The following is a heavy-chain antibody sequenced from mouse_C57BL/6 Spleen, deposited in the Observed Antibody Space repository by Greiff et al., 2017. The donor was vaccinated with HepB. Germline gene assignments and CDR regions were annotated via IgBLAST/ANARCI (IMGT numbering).Heavy chain of an antibody. D-gene: IGHD2-5*01. CDR2: INPNYGTT. CDR3: ARRGTYYSNLWAMDY. Sequence: VQLKESGPELVKPGASVKISCKASGYSFTDYNMNWVKQSNGKSLEWIGVINPNYGTTSYNQKFKGKATLTVDQSSSTAYMQLNSLTSEDSAVYYCARRGTYYSNLWAMDYWGQGTSVTVSS. V-gene: IGHV1-39*01. CDR1: GYSFTDYN. J-gene: IGHJ4*01.